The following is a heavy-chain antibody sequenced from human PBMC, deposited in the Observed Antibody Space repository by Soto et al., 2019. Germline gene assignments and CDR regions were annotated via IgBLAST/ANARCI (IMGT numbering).Heavy chain of an antibody. V-gene: IGHV1-69*01. CDR3: TGDAY. CDR2: IIPIFASL. Sequence: QVQMVQSGAEVKKPGSSVKVSCKASGGTFSSYVISWVRQAPGQGLEWMGGIIPIFASLNYAQKFQGRVTITADESTSTAYMELSSLKSEDTAVYYCTGDAYWGQGTLVTVSS. J-gene: IGHJ4*02. CDR1: GGTFSSYV.